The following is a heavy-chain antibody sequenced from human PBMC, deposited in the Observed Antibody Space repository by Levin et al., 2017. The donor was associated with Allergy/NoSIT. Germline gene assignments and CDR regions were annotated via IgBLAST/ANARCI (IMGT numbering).Heavy chain of an antibody. J-gene: IGHJ4*02. V-gene: IGHV3-30*04. CDR1: GFILNSYG. Sequence: GGSLRLSCAATGFILNSYGIHWVRQAPGKGPEWVALISDDGTVKNYADSVRGRFTISRDRSQKTVHLQMNSLGTEDTARYYCVREEGGSGWPFFEHWGQGTPGTVSS. CDR3: VREEGGSGWPFFEH. CDR2: ISDDGTVK. D-gene: IGHD6-19*01.